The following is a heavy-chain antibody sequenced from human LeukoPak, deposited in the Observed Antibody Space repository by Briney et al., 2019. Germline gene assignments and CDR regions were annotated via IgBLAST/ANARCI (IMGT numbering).Heavy chain of an antibody. CDR2: INAYNGNT. CDR3: ARDVSCGGDCPNWFDP. V-gene: IGHV1-18*01. J-gene: IGHJ5*02. D-gene: IGHD2-21*01. Sequence: ASVKVSCKASGYTFTSYGISWVRQAPGQGLEWMGWINAYNGNTNYAQKLQGRVTMATDTSTSTAYMELRSLRSDDTAVYYCARDVSCGGDCPNWFDPWGQGTLVTVSS. CDR1: GYTFTSYG.